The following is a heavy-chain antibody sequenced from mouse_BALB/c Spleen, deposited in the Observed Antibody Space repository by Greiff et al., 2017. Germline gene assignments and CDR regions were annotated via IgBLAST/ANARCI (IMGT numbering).Heavy chain of an antibody. CDR3: TDGFAY. CDR1: GFTFSSSW. Sequence: EVKLMQSGAGFVQPGGSMKLSCVASGFTFSSSWMSWVRQSPEKGLEWVAEIRLTSDNSATHYAETVKGKFTISRYDSKSRLYLQMNSLRAEDTGIYYCTDGFAYWGQGTLVTVSA. J-gene: IGHJ3*01. CDR2: IRLTSDNSAT. V-gene: IGHV6-6*02.